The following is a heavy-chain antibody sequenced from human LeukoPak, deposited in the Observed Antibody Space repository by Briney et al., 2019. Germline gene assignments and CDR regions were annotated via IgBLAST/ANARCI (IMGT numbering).Heavy chain of an antibody. CDR1: GFTFDDYG. Sequence: PGGSLSLSCAASGFTFDDYGMGWVRQAPGKGLERVSGVKWNGGSTGYADSVKGRFTISRDNAKNSLYLQMNSLRAEDTALYYCARALHDIFTGYYPNYFDYWGQGTLVTVSS. CDR3: ARALHDIFTGYYPNYFDY. J-gene: IGHJ4*02. D-gene: IGHD3-9*01. V-gene: IGHV3-20*04. CDR2: VKWNGGST.